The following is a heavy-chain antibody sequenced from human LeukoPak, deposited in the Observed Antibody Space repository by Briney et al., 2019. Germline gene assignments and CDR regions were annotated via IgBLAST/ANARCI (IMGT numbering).Heavy chain of an antibody. D-gene: IGHD4-17*01. V-gene: IGHV3-30*02. Sequence: GGSLRLSCVASGFTFNLYGMHWVRQAPGKGLEWVAFIRYDGSNKYYADSVKGRFTISRDNSKNTLYLQVNSLRAEDTAVYYCARDFVFGKPYGDLDYWGQGTLVTVSS. CDR3: ARDFVFGKPYGDLDY. CDR1: GFTFNLYG. J-gene: IGHJ4*02. CDR2: IRYDGSNK.